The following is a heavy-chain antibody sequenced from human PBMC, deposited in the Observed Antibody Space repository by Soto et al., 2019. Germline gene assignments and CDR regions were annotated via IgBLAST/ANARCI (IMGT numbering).Heavy chain of an antibody. D-gene: IGHD1-26*01. CDR2: IYHSGTT. J-gene: IGHJ4*02. V-gene: IGHV4-59*01. Sequence: SETLSLTCTFSVDSITGSYWSWIRQPPGKTLEWIGYIYHSGTTTYNPSLKSRVSISVDTSKNQFSLRLTSVIAADTALYYCARDMPYAAGSLAGCDYWGQGIMVTVSS. CDR3: ARDMPYAAGSLAGCDY. CDR1: VDSITGSY.